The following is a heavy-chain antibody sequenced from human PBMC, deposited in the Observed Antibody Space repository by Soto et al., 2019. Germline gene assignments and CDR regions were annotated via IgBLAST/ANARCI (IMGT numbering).Heavy chain of an antibody. D-gene: IGHD2-2*01. CDR2: ISGSGGRT. J-gene: IGHJ4*02. Sequence: EVQVLESGGALVQPGGSLRLSCAASGFTFSSYAMTWVRQAPGKGLEWVSGISGSGGRTYYADPVKGRFTISRDNSKNTLYLQMNSLRAGDTAVYYCAKDRECSSSSCLFENWGQGTLVTVSS. V-gene: IGHV3-23*01. CDR1: GFTFSSYA. CDR3: AKDRECSSSSCLFEN.